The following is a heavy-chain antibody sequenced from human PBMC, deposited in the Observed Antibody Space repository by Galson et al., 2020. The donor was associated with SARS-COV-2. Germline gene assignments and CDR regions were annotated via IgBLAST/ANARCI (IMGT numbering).Heavy chain of an antibody. D-gene: IGHD3-16*02. J-gene: IGHJ6*02. V-gene: IGHV1-8*01. CDR3: AIGLRSFGGVIFILPYYYYGMDV. CDR2: MNPNSGNT. Sequence: ASVQVSCKASGYTFTSSDINWVRQATGQGLEWMGWMNPNSGNTGYAQKFQGRVTMTRNTSISTAYMELSSLRSEDTAVYYCAIGLRSFGGVIFILPYYYYGMDVWGQGTTVTVSS. CDR1: GYTFTSSD.